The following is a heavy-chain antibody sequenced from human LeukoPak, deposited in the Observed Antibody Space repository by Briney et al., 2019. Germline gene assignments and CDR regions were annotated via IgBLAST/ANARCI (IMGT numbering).Heavy chain of an antibody. V-gene: IGHV3-23*01. CDR3: VSFYETY. J-gene: IGHJ4*02. CDR2: IDKSGDGA. D-gene: IGHD2/OR15-2a*01. Sequence: GGSLRLSCAASGFTFSSHAMNWVRQPPGKGLDWVSSIDKSGDGAFYADSVKGRFTISRDNSKNTLYLQMNSLRREDTAVYYCVSFYETYWGRGTLVTVSS. CDR1: GFTFSSHA.